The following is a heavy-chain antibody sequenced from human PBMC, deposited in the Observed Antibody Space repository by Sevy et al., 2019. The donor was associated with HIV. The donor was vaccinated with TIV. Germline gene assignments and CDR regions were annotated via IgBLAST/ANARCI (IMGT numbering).Heavy chain of an antibody. V-gene: IGHV4-39*01. CDR3: ARREGDTAMAPNYYFDY. J-gene: IGHJ4*02. D-gene: IGHD5-18*01. Sequence: SETLSLTCTVSGGSISSSSYYWGWSRQPPGKGLEWIRSIYYSGSTYYNPSLKSRVTISVDTSKNQFSLKLSSVTAADTAVYYCARREGDTAMAPNYYFDYWGQGTLVTVSS. CDR1: GGSISSSSYY. CDR2: IYYSGST.